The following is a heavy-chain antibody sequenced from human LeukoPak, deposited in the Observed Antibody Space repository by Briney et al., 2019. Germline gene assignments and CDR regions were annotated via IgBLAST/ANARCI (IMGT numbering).Heavy chain of an antibody. D-gene: IGHD5-18*01. CDR1: GFTFSTYA. V-gene: IGHV3-23*01. CDR2: ISGGGGSS. Sequence: GGSLRLSCAASGFTFSTYAVSWVRQAPGKGLEWVSAISGGGGSSYCADSVEGRFTISRDNSKNTLYLQMNSLRADDTAVYYCAKGSGQIQLWSNFDYWGQGTLVTVSS. J-gene: IGHJ4*02. CDR3: AKGSGQIQLWSNFDY.